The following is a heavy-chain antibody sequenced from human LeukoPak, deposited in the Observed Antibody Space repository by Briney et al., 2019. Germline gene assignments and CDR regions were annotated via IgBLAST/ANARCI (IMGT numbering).Heavy chain of an antibody. Sequence: GGSLRLSCAASGFTFSSYGMHWVRQAPGKGLEWVAVISYDGSNKYYADSVKGRFTISRDNSKNTLYLQMNSLRAEDTAVYYCAKDPTRNYYYGMDVWGKGTTVTVSS. V-gene: IGHV3-30*18. CDR2: ISYDGSNK. J-gene: IGHJ6*04. CDR3: AKDPTRNYYYGMDV. CDR1: GFTFSSYG.